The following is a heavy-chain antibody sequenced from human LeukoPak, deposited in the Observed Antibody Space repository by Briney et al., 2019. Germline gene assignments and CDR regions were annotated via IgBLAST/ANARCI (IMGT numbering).Heavy chain of an antibody. V-gene: IGHV4-34*01. CDR1: GGSFSGYY. Sequence: SETLSLTCAVYGGSFSGYYWSWIRQPPGKGLEWIGEINHSGSTNYNPSLKSRVTISVDTSENQFSLKLSSVTAADTAVYYCARVDTAMGPEVVYFDYWGQGTLVTVSS. CDR2: INHSGST. CDR3: ARVDTAMGPEVVYFDY. D-gene: IGHD5-18*01. J-gene: IGHJ4*02.